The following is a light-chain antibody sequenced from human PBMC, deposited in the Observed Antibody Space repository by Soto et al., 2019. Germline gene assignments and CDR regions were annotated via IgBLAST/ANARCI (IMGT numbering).Light chain of an antibody. CDR2: DAS. CDR1: QSVSSY. V-gene: IGKV3-11*01. J-gene: IGKJ3*01. CDR3: QQRSNWPPLFT. Sequence: EIVLTQSPATLSLSPGERATLSCSASQSVSSYLAWYQQKPGQAPRLLIYDASNRATGIPARFSGSGSGTDFTLTISSLESEDFAVYYCQQRSNWPPLFTFGPGTKVDIK.